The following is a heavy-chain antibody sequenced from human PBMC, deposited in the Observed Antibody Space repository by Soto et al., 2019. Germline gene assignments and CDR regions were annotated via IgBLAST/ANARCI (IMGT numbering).Heavy chain of an antibody. V-gene: IGHV4-30-4*02. J-gene: IGHJ6*02. CDR1: GGSISSGDYY. Sequence: SETLSLTCTVSGGSISSGDYYWSWIRQPPGKGLEWIGYIYYSGSTYYNPSLKSRVTISVDTSKNQFSLKLSSVTAADTAVYYCARAWHYDFWSSYYYGMDVWGQGTTVTVSS. CDR3: ARAWHYDFWSSYYYGMDV. D-gene: IGHD3-3*01. CDR2: IYYSGST.